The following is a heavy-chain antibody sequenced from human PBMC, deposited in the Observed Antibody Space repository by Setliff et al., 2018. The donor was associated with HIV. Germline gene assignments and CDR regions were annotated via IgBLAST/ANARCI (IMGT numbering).Heavy chain of an antibody. D-gene: IGHD1-26*01. CDR1: GGSFTNYY. CDR2: INHSGST. Sequence: PSETLSLTCVVYGGSFTNYYWSWIRQPPGKGLECIGEINHSGSTYYNPSLKSRVTISVDTSKNQFSLRLSSVTAADTALYFCARVAKDSSFFSASGPSYFDPWGHGTLVTVSS. CDR3: ARVAKDSSFFSASGPSYFDP. V-gene: IGHV4-34*01. J-gene: IGHJ5*02.